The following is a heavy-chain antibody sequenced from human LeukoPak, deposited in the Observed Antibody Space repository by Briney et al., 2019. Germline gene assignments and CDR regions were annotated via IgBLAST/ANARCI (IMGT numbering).Heavy chain of an antibody. J-gene: IGHJ4*02. V-gene: IGHV4-59*08. CDR3: ARRLRYSSGSYFDY. CDR2: IYYSGST. D-gene: IGHD6-19*01. Sequence: SETLSLTCTVSGGSISSYYWSWIRQPPGKGLEWIGYIYYSGSTNYNPSLKSRVTISVDTSKNQFSLKLSSVTAADTAVYYCARRLRYSSGSYFDYWGQGTLVTVSS. CDR1: GGSISSYY.